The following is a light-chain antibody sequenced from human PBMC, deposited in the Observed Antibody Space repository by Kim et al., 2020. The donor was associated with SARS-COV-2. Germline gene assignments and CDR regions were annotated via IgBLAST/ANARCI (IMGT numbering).Light chain of an antibody. Sequence: EIVLTQSPGTLSLSPGERATLSCRASQSVSSSYLAWYQQKPGQAPRLLIYGASSRATGIPDRFSGSGSGTDFTLTISRLEPEDFAVYYCQQYGSSPQTFGQGTNLEI. CDR3: QQYGSSPQT. V-gene: IGKV3-20*01. J-gene: IGKJ2*01. CDR2: GAS. CDR1: QSVSSSY.